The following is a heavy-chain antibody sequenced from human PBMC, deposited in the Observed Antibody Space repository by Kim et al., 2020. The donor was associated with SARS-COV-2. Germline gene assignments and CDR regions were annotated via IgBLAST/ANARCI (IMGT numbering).Heavy chain of an antibody. V-gene: IGHV1-24*01. CDR2: FDPEDAET. J-gene: IGHJ5*02. Sequence: ASVKVSCKVSGYTLTELSMHWVRQSPGKGLEWMGGFDPEDAETIYAQKFQGRVTMTEDTSTDTAYMELSSLRSEDTAVYYCATAPAVTVTTWFDPWAREPWSPSPQ. D-gene: IGHD4-17*01. CDR3: ATAPAVTVTTWFDP. CDR1: GYTLTELS.